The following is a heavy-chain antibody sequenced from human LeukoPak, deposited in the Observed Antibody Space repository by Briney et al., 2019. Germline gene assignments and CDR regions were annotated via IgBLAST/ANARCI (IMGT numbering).Heavy chain of an antibody. CDR1: GFSFGSYS. D-gene: IGHD6-19*01. CDR3: ARGLGQWLAYDAFDI. Sequence: GGSLRLSRAASGFSFGSYSIHWVRQAPGKGLEWVAVISHEGSYRNHADSVKGRFTISRDNAKNSLYLQMNSLRAEDTAVYYCARGLGQWLAYDAFDIWGQGTMVTVSS. V-gene: IGHV3-30*03. CDR2: ISHEGSYR. J-gene: IGHJ3*02.